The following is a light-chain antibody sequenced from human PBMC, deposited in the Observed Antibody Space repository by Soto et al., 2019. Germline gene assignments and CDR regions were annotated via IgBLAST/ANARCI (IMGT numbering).Light chain of an antibody. J-gene: IGKJ5*01. CDR1: QSVSSN. CDR3: QHYGSFPIT. CDR2: GAS. Sequence: EIVLTQSPATLSVSPGERATLPCRASQSVSSNLAWYQQKPGQAPRLLIYGASTRATGIPARFSGSGSGTDFTLTISRLEPEDFAVYYCQHYGSFPITFGQGTRLEIK. V-gene: IGKV3-20*01.